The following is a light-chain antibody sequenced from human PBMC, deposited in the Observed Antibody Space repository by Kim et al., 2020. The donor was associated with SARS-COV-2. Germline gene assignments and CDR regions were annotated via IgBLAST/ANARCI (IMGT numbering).Light chain of an antibody. CDR3: QQYNSYPHT. CDR1: QSISSW. Sequence: DIQITQSPSTLSASVGDRVTITCRASQSISSWLAWYQQKPGKAPKLLIYDASSLESGVPSRFSGSGSGTEFTLTISSLQPDDFATYYCQQYNSYPHTFGGGTKVEI. CDR2: DAS. V-gene: IGKV1-5*01. J-gene: IGKJ4*01.